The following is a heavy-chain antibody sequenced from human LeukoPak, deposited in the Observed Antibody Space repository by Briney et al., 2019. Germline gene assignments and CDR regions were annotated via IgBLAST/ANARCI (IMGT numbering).Heavy chain of an antibody. CDR3: AREIGPNSHYYYYGMDV. D-gene: IGHD2-21*01. CDR1: GGSISSGGYY. J-gene: IGHJ6*02. Sequence: SETLSLTCTVSGGSISSGGYYWSWIRQHPGKGLEWIGYIYYSGSTYYNPSLKSRVTISVDTSKNQFSLKLSSVTAADTAVYYCAREIGPNSHYYYYGMDVWGQGTTVTVSS. V-gene: IGHV4-31*03. CDR2: IYYSGST.